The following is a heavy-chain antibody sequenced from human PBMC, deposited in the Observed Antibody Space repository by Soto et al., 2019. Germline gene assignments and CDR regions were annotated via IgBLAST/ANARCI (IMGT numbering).Heavy chain of an antibody. V-gene: IGHV1-69*01. D-gene: IGHD3-9*01. Sequence: QVQLVQSGAEVKKPGSSVKVSCKASGGTFSSYAISWVRQAPGQGLEWMGGIIPIFGTANYAQKFQGRVTITADESTSTAYMELSSLRSDDTGVYYCARSDILTQARDYYYYGMDVWGQGTTVTVSS. J-gene: IGHJ6*02. CDR1: GGTFSSYA. CDR3: ARSDILTQARDYYYYGMDV. CDR2: IIPIFGTA.